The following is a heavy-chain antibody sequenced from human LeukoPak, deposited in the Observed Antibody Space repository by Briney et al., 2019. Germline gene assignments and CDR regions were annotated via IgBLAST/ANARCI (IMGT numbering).Heavy chain of an antibody. Sequence: GGSLRLSCAASGFTFRSYDMHWVRQATGKGLEWVSGIGTAGEIYYPGSVKGRFTITRENAKNSLYLQMNSLRAGDTAVYYCARAAYSSTWYSRYFDLWGRGTLVTVSS. V-gene: IGHV3-13*01. D-gene: IGHD6-13*01. CDR3: ARAAYSSTWYSRYFDL. CDR1: GFTFRSYD. J-gene: IGHJ2*01. CDR2: IGTAGEI.